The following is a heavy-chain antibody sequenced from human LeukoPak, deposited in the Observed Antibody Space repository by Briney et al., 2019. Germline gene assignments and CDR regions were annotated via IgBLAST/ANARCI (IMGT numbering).Heavy chain of an antibody. CDR2: ISGSGGST. CDR1: GFTFSSYA. J-gene: IGHJ5*02. Sequence: GGSLRLSCAASGFTFSSYAMSWVRQAPGKGLEWVSAISGSGGSTYYADSVKGRFTISRDNSKNTLYLQMNSLRAEDTAVYYCASITVVRGVIPNWFDPWGQGTLVTVSS. CDR3: ASITVVRGVIPNWFDP. V-gene: IGHV3-23*01. D-gene: IGHD3-10*01.